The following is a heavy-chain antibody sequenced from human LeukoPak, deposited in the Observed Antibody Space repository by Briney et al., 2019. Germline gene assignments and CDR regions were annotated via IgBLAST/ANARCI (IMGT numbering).Heavy chain of an antibody. CDR3: ARGFTLFDP. D-gene: IGHD2/OR15-2a*01. CDR1: GGSTSSYY. CDR2: IYYSGST. V-gene: IGHV4-59*01. J-gene: IGHJ5*02. Sequence: SETLSLTCTVSGGSTSSYYWSWIRQPPGKGLEWIGYIYYSGSTNFNPSLKSRVTISVDTSKNQFSLKLSSVTAADTALYYCARGFTLFDPWGQGTLVTVSS.